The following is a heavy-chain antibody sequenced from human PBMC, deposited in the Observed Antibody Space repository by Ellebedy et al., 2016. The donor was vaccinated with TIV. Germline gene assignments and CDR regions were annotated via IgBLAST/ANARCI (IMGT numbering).Heavy chain of an antibody. CDR1: GYTFSSYG. J-gene: IGHJ4*02. CDR3: TRDINFDIDY. D-gene: IGHD3-9*01. CDR2: INAYNGYT. Sequence: AASVKVSCKTSGYTFSSYGVSWVRQAPGQGLEWVGWINAYNGYTNYAQKFRGRVAVTTDMSTSTAYLELTSLGSDDTAIYYCTRDINFDIDYWGQGTLVTVSS. V-gene: IGHV1-18*04.